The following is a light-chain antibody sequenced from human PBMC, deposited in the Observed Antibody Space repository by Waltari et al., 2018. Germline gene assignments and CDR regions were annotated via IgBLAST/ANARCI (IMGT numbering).Light chain of an antibody. Sequence: QSALTQPASVSGSPGQSITISCTGTTSDVGGYHYFSWYQQHPGKAPKLMSYDVSNRPSGVSNRFSGSKSGNTTSLTISGLQAEDEADYYCSSYAISSTLVFGGGTKLTVL. V-gene: IGLV2-14*03. CDR2: DVS. CDR1: TSDVGGYHY. J-gene: IGLJ2*01. CDR3: SSYAISSTLV.